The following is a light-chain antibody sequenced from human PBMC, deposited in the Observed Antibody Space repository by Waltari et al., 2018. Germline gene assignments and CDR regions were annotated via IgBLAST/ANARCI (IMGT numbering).Light chain of an antibody. CDR3: QQCKELPPLT. V-gene: IGKV3-15*01. CDR1: QRVGNN. J-gene: IGKJ4*01. CDR2: VAS. Sequence: EVAMTQSPATLSVSPGERVPLFCRASQRVGNNVAWYPQKPGQSPRLLIDVASTRATGVPDRFSGSGSGTEYTRTVTNLQSEDFPVYYCQQCKELPPLTFGGGTKVDLK.